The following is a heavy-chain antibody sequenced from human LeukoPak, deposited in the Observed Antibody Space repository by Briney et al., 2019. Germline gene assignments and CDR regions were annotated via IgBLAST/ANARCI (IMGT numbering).Heavy chain of an antibody. J-gene: IGHJ3*02. Sequence: GGSLRLSCAASGFTFSSYAMHWVRQAPGKGLEWVAVISYDGSNKYYADSVKGRFTISRDNSKNTLYLQMNSLRAEDTAVYYCARPFIAVAGRGAFDIWGQGTMVTVSS. CDR2: ISYDGSNK. CDR1: GFTFSSYA. D-gene: IGHD6-19*01. V-gene: IGHV3-30*04. CDR3: ARPFIAVAGRGAFDI.